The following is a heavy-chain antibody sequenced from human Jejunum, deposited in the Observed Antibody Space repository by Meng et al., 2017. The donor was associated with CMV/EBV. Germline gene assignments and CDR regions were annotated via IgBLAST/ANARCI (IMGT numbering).Heavy chain of an antibody. CDR3: ARGYLGFCTSSTCLPNP. J-gene: IGHJ5*02. Sequence: SLLGYYWSWVRQSPEKGLEWIGEINYSERTFYNPSLKRRASISVDTSKSQFSLRLSSVTAADTAVYFCARGYLGFCTSSTCLPNPWGQGTLVTVSS. CDR2: INYSERT. D-gene: IGHD2-2*01. CDR1: SLLGYY. V-gene: IGHV4-34*01.